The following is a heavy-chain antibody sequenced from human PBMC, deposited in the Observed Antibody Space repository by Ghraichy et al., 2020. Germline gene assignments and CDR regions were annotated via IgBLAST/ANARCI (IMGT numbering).Heavy chain of an antibody. CDR2: INHSGST. CDR3: ARGRPVITIFGVVIIPFDY. J-gene: IGHJ4*02. D-gene: IGHD3-3*01. CDR1: GGSFSGYY. Sequence: SETLSLTCAVYGGSFSGYYWSWIRQPPGKGLEWIGEINHSGSTNYNPSLKSRVTISVDTSKNQFSLKLSSVTAADTAVYYCARGRPVITIFGVVIIPFDYWGQGTLVNVST. V-gene: IGHV4-34*01.